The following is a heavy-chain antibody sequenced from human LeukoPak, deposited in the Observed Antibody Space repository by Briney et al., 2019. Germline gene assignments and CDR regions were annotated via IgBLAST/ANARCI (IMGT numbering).Heavy chain of an antibody. D-gene: IGHD5-12*01. CDR1: GFTFSTYA. V-gene: IGHV3-30-3*01. CDR2: ISYDGSNK. Sequence: GRSLRLSCAASGFTFSTYAIHWVRQAPGKGLEWVAVISYDGSNKYYADSVKGRFTISRDNSKNTVYLQMNSLRAEDTAVYYCAKVGIIVATITGFDYWGQGTLVTVSS. J-gene: IGHJ4*02. CDR3: AKVGIIVATITGFDY.